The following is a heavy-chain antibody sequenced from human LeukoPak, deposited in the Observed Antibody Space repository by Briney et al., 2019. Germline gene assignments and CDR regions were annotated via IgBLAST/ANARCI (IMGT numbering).Heavy chain of an antibody. Sequence: GGSLRLSCAAPGFTFSSYGMHWVRQAPGKGLEWVAFIRYDGSNKYYADSVKGRFTISRDNSKNTLYLQMNSLRAEGTAVYYCAKVIVVVPAAIFDYYYYMDVWGKGTTVTVSS. CDR1: GFTFSSYG. V-gene: IGHV3-30*02. J-gene: IGHJ6*03. CDR3: AKVIVVVPAAIFDYYYYMDV. CDR2: IRYDGSNK. D-gene: IGHD2-2*01.